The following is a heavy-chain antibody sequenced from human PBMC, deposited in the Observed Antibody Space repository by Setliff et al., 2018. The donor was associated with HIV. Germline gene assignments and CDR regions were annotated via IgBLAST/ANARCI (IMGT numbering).Heavy chain of an antibody. J-gene: IGHJ4*02. V-gene: IGHV7-4-1*02. Sequence: GASVKVSCKASGYTFNNYAMNWVRQAPGQGLELMGWINTNTGNPTYAQSFTGRFVFSLDTSVSTAYLQISSLKAEDTAVYFCARDLKRPNSNFWGGYPIPFDSWGQGTLVTVPQ. CDR2: INTNTGNP. CDR3: ARDLKRPNSNFWGGYPIPFDS. CDR1: GYTFNNYA. D-gene: IGHD3-3*01.